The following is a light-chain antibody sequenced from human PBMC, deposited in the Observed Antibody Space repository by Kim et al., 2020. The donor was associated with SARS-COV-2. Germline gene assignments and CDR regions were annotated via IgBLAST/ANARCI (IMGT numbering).Light chain of an antibody. CDR1: SLRSYY. J-gene: IGLJ2*01. CDR2: GKN. CDR3: NSRDISGNHLAV. Sequence: SSELTQDPAVSVALGQTVRITCQGDSLRSYYASWYQQKPGQAPVLVIYGKNNRPSGIPDRLSGSSSGNTASLTITGAQAEDEADYYCNSRDISGNHLAVF. V-gene: IGLV3-19*01.